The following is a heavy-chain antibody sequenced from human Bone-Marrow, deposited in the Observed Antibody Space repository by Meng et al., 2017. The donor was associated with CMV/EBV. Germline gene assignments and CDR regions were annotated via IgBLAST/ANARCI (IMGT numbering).Heavy chain of an antibody. Sequence: GESLKISCAASGFTFSSYTMHWVRQAPGKGLEWVALISYDESNKYYADSVKGRFTISRDNSKNMLYLQMNSLRAEYTAVFYCARDPLIDYYASGSYTFDYWGQGTLVTVSS. J-gene: IGHJ4*02. D-gene: IGHD3-10*01. CDR2: ISYDESNK. CDR1: GFTFSSYT. CDR3: ARDPLIDYYASGSYTFDY. V-gene: IGHV3-30*04.